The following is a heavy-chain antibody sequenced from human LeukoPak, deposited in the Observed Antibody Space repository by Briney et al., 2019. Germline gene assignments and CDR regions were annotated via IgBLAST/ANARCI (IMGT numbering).Heavy chain of an antibody. CDR2: IYYSGST. J-gene: IGHJ5*02. CDR1: GGSISSYY. D-gene: IGHD2-15*01. V-gene: IGHV4-59*01. Sequence: SETLSLTCTVSGGSISSYYWSWLRQPPGKGLEWIGYIYYSGSTNYNPSLKSRVTISVDTSKNQFSLKLSSVTAADTAVYYCARMLSFCSGGSCYSLWFDPWGQGTLVTVSS. CDR3: ARMLSFCSGGSCYSLWFDP.